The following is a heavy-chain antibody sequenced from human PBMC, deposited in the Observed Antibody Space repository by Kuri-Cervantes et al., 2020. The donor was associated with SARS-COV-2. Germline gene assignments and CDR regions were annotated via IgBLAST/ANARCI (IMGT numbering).Heavy chain of an antibody. J-gene: IGHJ4*02. D-gene: IGHD2-8*01. CDR3: ARTHAGLSPYYFDY. CDR2: IYHSGST. CDR1: GGSISSGGYY. Sequence: SETLSLTCTVSGGSISSGGYYWSWIRQPPGKGLEWIGYIYHSGSTYYNPSLKSRVTISVDRSKNQFSLKLSSVTAADTAVYYCARTHAGLSPYYFDYWGQGTLVTVSS. V-gene: IGHV4-30-2*01.